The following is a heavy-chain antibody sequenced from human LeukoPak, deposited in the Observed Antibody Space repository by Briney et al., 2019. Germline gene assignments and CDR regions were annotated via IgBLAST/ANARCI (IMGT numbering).Heavy chain of an antibody. V-gene: IGHV4-39*01. D-gene: IGHD3-10*01. J-gene: IGHJ3*02. CDR2: IYYSGST. Sequence: SETLSLTCTVSGGSISSSSYYWGWIRQPPGKGLEWIGSIYYSGSTYYNPSLKSRVTISVDTSKNQFSLKLSSVTAADTAVYYCARWHYYGSGSYYRIAFDIWGQGTMVTVSS. CDR3: ARWHYYGSGSYYRIAFDI. CDR1: GGSISSSSYY.